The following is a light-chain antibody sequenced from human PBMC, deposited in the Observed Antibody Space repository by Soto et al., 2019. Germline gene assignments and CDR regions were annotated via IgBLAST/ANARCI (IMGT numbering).Light chain of an antibody. V-gene: IGKV3-20*01. CDR1: QRISNSY. J-gene: IGKJ2*01. CDR2: DAS. CDR3: QQYARPPFA. Sequence: EIVLTQSPGTLSLSPGERATLSCRASQRISNSYLAWYQQKPGQAPRLLLYDASSRATGIPDKVSGSGSGTDFTRTSSRLEPEDFAVYYCQQYARPPFACGQGTKVEIK.